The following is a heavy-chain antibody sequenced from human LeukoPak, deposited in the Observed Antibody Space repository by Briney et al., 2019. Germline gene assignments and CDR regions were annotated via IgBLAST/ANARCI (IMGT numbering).Heavy chain of an antibody. V-gene: IGHV4-31*03. Sequence: SETLSLTCTVSGGSISSGAYYWSWIRQHPGKGLEWVGYIYYSGSTYYNPSLKSRVTISLDTSKNQFSLKLSSVTAADTAVYYCARAPGYYYGSGGYWPTTITYFDSWGQGTLVTVSS. D-gene: IGHD3-10*01. J-gene: IGHJ4*02. CDR3: ARAPGYYYGSGGYWPTTITYFDS. CDR1: GGSISSGAYY. CDR2: IYYSGST.